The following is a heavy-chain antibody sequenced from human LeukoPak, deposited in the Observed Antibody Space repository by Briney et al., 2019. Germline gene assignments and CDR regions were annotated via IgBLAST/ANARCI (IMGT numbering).Heavy chain of an antibody. J-gene: IGHJ4*02. D-gene: IGHD5-24*01. CDR2: IASDGNT. V-gene: IGHV3-66*01. CDR3: ARGDGYIIRD. Sequence: PGRSLRLSCAASGFTFSSYAMHWVRQAPGKGLEWVSLIASDGNTHSADSVKGRFIISRDNSKNTLYLQMNSLRVEDTAVYYCARGDGYIIRDWGQGTLVTVSS. CDR1: GFTFSSYA.